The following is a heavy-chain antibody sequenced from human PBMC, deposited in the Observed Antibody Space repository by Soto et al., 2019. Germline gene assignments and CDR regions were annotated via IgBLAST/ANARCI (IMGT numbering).Heavy chain of an antibody. CDR3: ARDSPVPAAPHDAFDI. Sequence: ASVKVSCTASGYTFTRYAMHWVRQAPGQRLEWMGWINAGNGNTKYSQKFQGRVTITRDTSASTAYMELSSLRSEDTAVYYCARDSPVPAAPHDAFDIWGQGTMVTVSS. J-gene: IGHJ3*02. D-gene: IGHD2-2*01. CDR1: GYTFTRYA. V-gene: IGHV1-3*01. CDR2: INAGNGNT.